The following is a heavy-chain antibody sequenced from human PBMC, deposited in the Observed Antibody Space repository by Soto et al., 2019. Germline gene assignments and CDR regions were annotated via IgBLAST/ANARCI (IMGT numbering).Heavy chain of an antibody. V-gene: IGHV1-69*02. D-gene: IGHD6-6*01. CDR2: IIPMVGVT. CDR3: ARMTPLLVQDY. Sequence: QVQLVQSGAEVKKPGSSVKVACKASGGTFSSNSISWVRQAPGQGLEWLGRIIPMVGVTDYAQNFQGRVTITADKSTNTAYMELSSLRSEDTAVYYCARMTPLLVQDYWGQGTLVTVSS. CDR1: GGTFSSNS. J-gene: IGHJ4*02.